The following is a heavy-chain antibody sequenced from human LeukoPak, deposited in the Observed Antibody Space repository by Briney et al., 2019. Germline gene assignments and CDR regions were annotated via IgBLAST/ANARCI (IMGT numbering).Heavy chain of an antibody. CDR3: ARVRYCSSSSCSHFDY. CDR1: GFTFDTYS. V-gene: IGHV3-21*01. Sequence: KSGGSLRLSCAASGFTFDTYSMNWVRQAPGKGLEWVASMSRSSYYVHYAESLEGRFTISRDNAKNSLYLQMNSLRAEDTAVYYCARVRYCSSSSCSHFDYWGQGTLVSVSS. D-gene: IGHD2-2*01. J-gene: IGHJ4*02. CDR2: MSRSSYYV.